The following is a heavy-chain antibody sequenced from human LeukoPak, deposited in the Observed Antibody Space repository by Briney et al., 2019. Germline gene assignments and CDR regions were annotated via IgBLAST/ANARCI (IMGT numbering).Heavy chain of an antibody. V-gene: IGHV6-1*01. CDR1: GDSVSSNSAA. CDR3: ARSRGYTEYTPGGRLDY. J-gene: IGHJ4*02. D-gene: IGHD1-26*01. CDR2: IYYRSKWYN. Sequence: SQTLSLTCAISGDSVSSNSAAWNWIRQSPSRGLEWLGRIYYRSKWYNDYALSVKSRITINPDTSKNQFSLQLNSVTPEDTAVYYCARSRGYTEYTPGGRLDYWGQGTLVTVSS.